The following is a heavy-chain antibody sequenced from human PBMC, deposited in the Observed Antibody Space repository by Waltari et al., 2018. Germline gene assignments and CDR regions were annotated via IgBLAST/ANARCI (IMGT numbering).Heavy chain of an antibody. D-gene: IGHD2-15*01. Sequence: QVQLVQSGAEVKKPGASVKVSCKASGYTFTGYYMHWVRQAPGQGLEWMGRSNPNSGGTNYSQKFQGRVTMTRDTSISTAYMELSRLRSDDTAVYYCARGGVVVVAATDAFDIWGQGTMVTVSS. J-gene: IGHJ3*02. CDR2: SNPNSGGT. CDR1: GYTFTGYY. V-gene: IGHV1-2*06. CDR3: ARGGVVVVAATDAFDI.